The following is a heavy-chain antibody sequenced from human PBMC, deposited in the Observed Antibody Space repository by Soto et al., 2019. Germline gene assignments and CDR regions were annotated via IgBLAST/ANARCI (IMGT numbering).Heavy chain of an antibody. J-gene: IGHJ6*02. CDR3: ARLAARPVDYYYGMDV. V-gene: IGHV1-69*12. Sequence: QVQLVQSGAEVKKPGSSVKVSCKASGGTFSSYAISWVRQAPGQGLEWMGGIIPIFGTANYAQKFQGRVTITADESTSTAYMGLSSLRSEDTAVYYCARLAARPVDYYYGMDVWGQGTTVTVSS. D-gene: IGHD6-6*01. CDR1: GGTFSSYA. CDR2: IIPIFGTA.